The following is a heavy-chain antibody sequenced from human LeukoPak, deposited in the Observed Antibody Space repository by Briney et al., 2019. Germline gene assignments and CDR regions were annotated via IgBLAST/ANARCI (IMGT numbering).Heavy chain of an antibody. CDR2: ISYDGNNK. V-gene: IGHV3-30*04. D-gene: IGHD4-17*01. CDR3: AKESDYAYNWFDP. J-gene: IGHJ5*02. CDR1: GFTFSSYA. Sequence: GGSLRLSCAASGFTFSSYAMHWVRQAPGKGLEWVAVISYDGNNKFYADSVKGRFTISRDNSKNTLYLQMNTLRAEDTAIYYCAKESDYAYNWFDPWGQGTLVTVSS.